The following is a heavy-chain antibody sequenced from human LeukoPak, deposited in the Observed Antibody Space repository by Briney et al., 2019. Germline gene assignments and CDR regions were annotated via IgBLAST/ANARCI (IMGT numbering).Heavy chain of an antibody. V-gene: IGHV1-69*13. Sequence: SVKVSCTASGYTFTGYYLHWVRQAPGQGLEWMGGIIPIFGTANYAQKFQGRVTITADESTSTAYMELSRLRSDDTAVYYCARDLDSSGYFMTRWGQGTLVTVSS. CDR2: IIPIFGTA. J-gene: IGHJ4*02. D-gene: IGHD3-22*01. CDR3: ARDLDSSGYFMTR. CDR1: GYTFTGYY.